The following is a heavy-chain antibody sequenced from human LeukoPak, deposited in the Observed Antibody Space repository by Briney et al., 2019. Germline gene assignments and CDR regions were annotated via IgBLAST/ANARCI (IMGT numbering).Heavy chain of an antibody. CDR3: ARTASIIRGSATRNFDY. CDR2: IYPRDSDT. V-gene: IGHV5-51*01. Sequence: GESLKISCKGSGYSFTSYWIAWVRQMPGKGLEWMGIIYPRDSDTRYSPSFQGQVTISADKSISTIYLQWSSLEASDTAMYYCARTASIIRGSATRNFDYWGQGTLVTVSS. CDR1: GYSFTSYW. J-gene: IGHJ4*02. D-gene: IGHD3-3*01.